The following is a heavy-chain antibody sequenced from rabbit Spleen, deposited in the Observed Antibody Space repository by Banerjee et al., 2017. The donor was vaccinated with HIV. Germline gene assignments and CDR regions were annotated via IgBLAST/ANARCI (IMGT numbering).Heavy chain of an antibody. D-gene: IGHD1-1*01. V-gene: IGHV1S40*01. CDR3: ARDGSGSDSYVPDYFTL. CDR2: IYAGSSSKS. J-gene: IGHJ4*01. CDR1: GVSFSSDQY. Sequence: QSLEESGGDLVKPGASLTLTCTASGVSFSSDQYMCWVRQAPGKGLEWIACIYAGSSSKSYYARWAKGRFTISKTSSTTVTLQMTSLTVADTATYFCARDGSGSDSYVPDYFTLWGPGTLVTVS.